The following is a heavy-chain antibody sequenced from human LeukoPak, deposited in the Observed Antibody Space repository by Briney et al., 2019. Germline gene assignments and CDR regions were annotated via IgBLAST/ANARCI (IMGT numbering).Heavy chain of an antibody. CDR2: ISAYNGNT. CDR3: AREGYCSSTSCYATAYFQH. J-gene: IGHJ1*01. CDR1: GYTFTTYG. Sequence: ASVKVSCKASGYTFTTYGISWVRLAPGRGLEWMGWISAYNGNTDYAQNLQGRVTMTTDTSTSTAYMELRSLRSDDTAVYYCAREGYCSSTSCYATAYFQHWGQGTLVTVSS. V-gene: IGHV1-18*01. D-gene: IGHD2-2*01.